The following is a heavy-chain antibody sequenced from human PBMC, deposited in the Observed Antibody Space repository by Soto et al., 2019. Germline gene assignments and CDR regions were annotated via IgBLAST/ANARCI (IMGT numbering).Heavy chain of an antibody. CDR2: IGGSGGST. J-gene: IGHJ6*02. V-gene: IGHV3-23*01. D-gene: IGHD2-15*01. CDR1: GFTFSSYA. Sequence: EVQLLESGGGWVQPGGSLGPACAASGFTFSSYAMSWVRQAPGKGLGGVSAIGGSGGSTYNEESVKGRFTIARDNSKNTLYLKMNSLRAEDTAVYYCAKGIRYCSGGSCYLGYYYYGMDVWGQGTTVTVSS. CDR3: AKGIRYCSGGSCYLGYYYYGMDV.